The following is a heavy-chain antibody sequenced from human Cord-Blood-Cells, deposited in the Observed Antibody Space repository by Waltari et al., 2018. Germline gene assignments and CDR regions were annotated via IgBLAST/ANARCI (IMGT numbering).Heavy chain of an antibody. V-gene: IGHV1-2*02. Sequence: QVQLVQSGAEVKKPGASVKVSCKASGYTFTGYYMHWVRQAPGQGLEWMGWINPNSGGTNYAQKFQGRVTMTRDTSISTAYMELSRLRSDDTAVYYCARVGKYYDFWSGYYDAFDIWGQGTMVTVSS. CDR3: ARVGKYYDFWSGYYDAFDI. CDR2: INPNSGGT. CDR1: GYTFTGYY. J-gene: IGHJ3*02. D-gene: IGHD3-3*01.